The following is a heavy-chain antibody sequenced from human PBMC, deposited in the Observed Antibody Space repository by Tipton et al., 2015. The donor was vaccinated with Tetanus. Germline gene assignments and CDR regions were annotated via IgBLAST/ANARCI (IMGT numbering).Heavy chain of an antibody. CDR3: AAGWLSHDY. D-gene: IGHD5-12*01. Sequence: QVQLVQSGGGVVQPGRSLRLSCAASGFTFSSYGMHWVRQAPGKGLEWVAVIWYDGSNKYYADSVRGRFTISRENAKNSLYLQMNNLRVGDTAVYYCAAGWLSHDYWGQGVLVTVSS. CDR2: IWYDGSNK. V-gene: IGHV3-33*01. J-gene: IGHJ4*02. CDR1: GFTFSSYG.